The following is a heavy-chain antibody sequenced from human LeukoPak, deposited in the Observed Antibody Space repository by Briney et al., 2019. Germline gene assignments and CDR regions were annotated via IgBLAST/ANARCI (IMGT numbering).Heavy chain of an antibody. CDR3: ARPRYTSGWYAFDI. V-gene: IGHV4-59*08. J-gene: IGHJ3*02. CDR2: AYYTGST. D-gene: IGHD6-13*01. Sequence: PSETLSLTCTVSGASTSSFYWSWIRQPPGKGLEWIGYAYYTGSTNYNPSLKSRVTISLDTSKNQFSLRLSSVTAADTAVYYCARPRYTSGWYAFDIWGQGTMVTVSS. CDR1: GASTSSFY.